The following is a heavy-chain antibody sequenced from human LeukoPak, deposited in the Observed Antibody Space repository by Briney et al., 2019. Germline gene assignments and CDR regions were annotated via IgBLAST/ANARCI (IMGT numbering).Heavy chain of an antibody. J-gene: IGHJ3*02. CDR1: GGSISSYY. CDR3: ARGRVIGSGAFDI. V-gene: IGHV4-59*01. D-gene: IGHD2/OR15-2a*01. CDR2: ISNSGST. Sequence: PSETLSLTCTVSGGSISSYYWSWIRQPPGKGLEWIGYISNSGSTNYNPSLKSRVTISLDTSKNQFPLKLSSVTAADTAVYYCARGRVIGSGAFDIWGQGTILTVSS.